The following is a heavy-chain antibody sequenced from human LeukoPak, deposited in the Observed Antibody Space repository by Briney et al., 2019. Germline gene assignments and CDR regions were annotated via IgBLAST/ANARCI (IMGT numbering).Heavy chain of an antibody. CDR3: ARVRGYYYDSSGYSPPTD. Sequence: SETLSLTCTVSGGSISSSSYYRGWIRQPPGKGLEWIGSIYYSGSTYYNPSLKSRVTISVDTSKNQFSLKPSSVTAADTAVYYCARVRGYYYDSSGYSPPTDWGQGTLVTVSS. D-gene: IGHD3-22*01. J-gene: IGHJ4*02. V-gene: IGHV4-39*07. CDR2: IYYSGST. CDR1: GGSISSSSYY.